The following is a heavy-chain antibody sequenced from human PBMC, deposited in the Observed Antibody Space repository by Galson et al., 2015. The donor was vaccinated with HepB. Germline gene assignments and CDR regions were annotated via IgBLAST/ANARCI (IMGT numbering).Heavy chain of an antibody. CDR1: GYSFTSYW. CDR2: IYPGDSDT. V-gene: IGHV5-51*03. J-gene: IGHJ3*02. D-gene: IGHD3-3*01. Sequence: QSGAEVKKPGESLKISCKGSGYSFTSYWIGWVRQMPGKGLEWMGIIYPGDSDTRYSPSFQGQVTISADKSISTAYLQWSSLKASDTAMYYCARGAKDFGVVHAFDIWGQGTMVTVSS. CDR3: ARGAKDFGVVHAFDI.